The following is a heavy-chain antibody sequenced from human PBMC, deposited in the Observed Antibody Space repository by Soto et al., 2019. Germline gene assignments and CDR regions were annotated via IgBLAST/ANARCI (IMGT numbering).Heavy chain of an antibody. CDR3: VTGERGWLVRPDAFDI. J-gene: IGHJ3*02. D-gene: IGHD6-19*01. Sequence: QVQLVESGGDVVQPGRSLRLSCAASGFTFSSYGMHWVRQAPGKGLEWVAVTSYDGSNKYYADSVKGLFTISRDNSNNALYLQMNSLRAEDTAVYYGVTGERGWLVRPDAFDIWGQGTMVTVSS. V-gene: IGHV3-30*03. CDR1: GFTFSSYG. CDR2: TSYDGSNK.